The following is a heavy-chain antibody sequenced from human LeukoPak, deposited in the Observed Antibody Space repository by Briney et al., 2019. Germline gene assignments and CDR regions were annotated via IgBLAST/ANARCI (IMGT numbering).Heavy chain of an antibody. J-gene: IGHJ3*02. CDR2: IYYSGST. D-gene: IGHD2-21*02. Sequence: SETLSLTCAVYGGSFSGYYWSWIRQPPGKGLEWIGYIYYSGSTNYNPSLKSRVTISVDTSKNQFSLKLSSVTAADTAVYYCARDSLIPGGDRVRAFDIWGQGTMVTVSS. CDR1: GGSFSGYY. V-gene: IGHV4-59*01. CDR3: ARDSLIPGGDRVRAFDI.